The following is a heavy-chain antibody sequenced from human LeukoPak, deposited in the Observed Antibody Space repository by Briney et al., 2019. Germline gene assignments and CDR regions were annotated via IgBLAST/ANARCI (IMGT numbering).Heavy chain of an antibody. D-gene: IGHD1-26*01. CDR1: GGSFSGYY. J-gene: IGHJ4*02. CDR2: INHCGST. V-gene: IGHV4-34*01. CDR3: ARGTRPRVGATGSFDY. Sequence: SETLSLTCAVYGGSFSGYYWSWIRQPPGKGLEWIGEINHCGSTNYNPSLKSRVTISVDTSKNQFSLKLSSVTAADTAVYYCARGTRPRVGATGSFDYWGQGTLVTVSS.